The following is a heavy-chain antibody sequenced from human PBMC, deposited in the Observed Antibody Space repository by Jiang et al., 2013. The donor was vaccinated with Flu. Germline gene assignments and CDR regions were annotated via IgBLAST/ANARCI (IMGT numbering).Heavy chain of an antibody. D-gene: IGHD1-26*01. Sequence: SQTLSLTCAISGDSVSSDRAAWNWVRQSPSRGLEWLGRTYYGSQWVNEHATSLQSRITIKPDTSKNQFSLQLNSVTPEDTAVYYCARDPPGISSALDIWGQGTRVTVSS. V-gene: IGHV6-1*01. J-gene: IGHJ3*02. CDR1: GDSVSSDRAA. CDR3: ARDPPGISSALDI. CDR2: TYYGSQWVN.